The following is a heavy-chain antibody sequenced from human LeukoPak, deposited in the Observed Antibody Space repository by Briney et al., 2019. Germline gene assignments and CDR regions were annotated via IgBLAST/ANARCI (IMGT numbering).Heavy chain of an antibody. Sequence: GGSLRLSCAASGFIFNNYAMTWVRQAPGKGLEWVSVTSGSGTTTYYADTVKGRFTISRDHSKNTLYLQMNTLRAEDTAVYYCAKGREGYDCAWGRYRPSDYYGMDVWGQGTTVTVSS. CDR3: AKGREGYDCAWGRYRPSDYYGMDV. CDR1: GFIFNNYA. CDR2: TSGSGTTT. J-gene: IGHJ6*02. D-gene: IGHD3-16*02. V-gene: IGHV3-23*01.